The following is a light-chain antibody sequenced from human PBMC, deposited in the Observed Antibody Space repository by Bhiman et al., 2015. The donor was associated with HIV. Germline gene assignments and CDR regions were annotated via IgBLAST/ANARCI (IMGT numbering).Light chain of an antibody. V-gene: IGLV3-21*04. Sequence: SYELTQPPSVSVAPGKTARITCGGNNIGSKSVHWYQQKPGQAPVLVIYYDSDRPSGIPERFSGSNSGNTATLTISRVEAGDEADYYCVAWDDSLSGWVFGGGTKLTVL. CDR3: VAWDDSLSGWV. CDR2: YDS. J-gene: IGLJ3*02. CDR1: NIGSKS.